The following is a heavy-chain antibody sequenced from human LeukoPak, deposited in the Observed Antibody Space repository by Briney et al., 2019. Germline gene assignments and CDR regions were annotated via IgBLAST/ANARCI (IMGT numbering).Heavy chain of an antibody. J-gene: IGHJ4*02. V-gene: IGHV4-61*01. CDR3: AREVGSYYGAAGGGYYFDY. CDR2: IYYSGST. D-gene: IGHD1-26*01. Sequence: SEALSLTCTVSGGSISSGSYYWSWVRQPPGKGLEWIGYIYYSGSTNYNPSLKSRVTISVDTSKNQFSLKLSSVTAADTAVYYCAREVGSYYGAAGGGYYFDYWGQGTLVTVSS. CDR1: GGSISSGSYY.